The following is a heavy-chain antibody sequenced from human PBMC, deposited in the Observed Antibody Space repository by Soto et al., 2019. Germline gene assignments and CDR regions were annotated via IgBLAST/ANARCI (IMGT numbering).Heavy chain of an antibody. V-gene: IGHV3-30-3*01. CDR2: ISYDGREK. J-gene: IGHJ4*02. D-gene: IGHD6-19*01. CDR3: ARDPLAVTGSFVDY. Sequence: GWSLRLSCAASGFTFSTYALHWVRQAPGKGLEWLSVISYDGREKYYADSVKGRFTISRDSSKNTVYLQMNSLRAEDTAVYYCARDPLAVTGSFVDYWGQGTLVTVSS. CDR1: GFTFSTYA.